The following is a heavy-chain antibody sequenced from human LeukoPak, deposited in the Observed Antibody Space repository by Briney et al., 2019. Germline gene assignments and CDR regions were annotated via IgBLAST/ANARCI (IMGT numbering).Heavy chain of an antibody. CDR3: AHERANYGSGNYYYYYMDV. CDR2: IYYSGST. Sequence: PSETLSLTCAVYGGSFSGYYWSWIRQPPGKGLEWIGYIYYSGSTNYNPSLKSRVTISVDTSKNQFSLKLSSVTAADTAVYYCAHERANYGSGNYYYYYMDVWGKGTTVTVSS. V-gene: IGHV4-59*01. D-gene: IGHD3-10*01. J-gene: IGHJ6*03. CDR1: GGSFSGYY.